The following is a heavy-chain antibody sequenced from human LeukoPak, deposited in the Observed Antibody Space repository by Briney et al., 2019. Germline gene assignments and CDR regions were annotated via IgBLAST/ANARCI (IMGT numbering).Heavy chain of an antibody. CDR2: INHSGST. J-gene: IGHJ5*02. CDR3: ARGTAGGITMVRGVIFPWFDP. CDR1: GGSFSGYY. V-gene: IGHV4-34*01. D-gene: IGHD3-10*01. Sequence: SDTLSLTCAVYGGSFSGYYWSWIRQPPGKGLEWIGEINHSGSTNYNPSLKSRVTISVDTSKNQFSLKLSYVTAADTAVYSCARGTAGGITMVRGVIFPWFDPWGQGTMVTVSS.